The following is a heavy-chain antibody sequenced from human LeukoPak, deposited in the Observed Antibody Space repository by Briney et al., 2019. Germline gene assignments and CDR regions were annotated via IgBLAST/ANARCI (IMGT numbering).Heavy chain of an antibody. V-gene: IGHV1-69*13. CDR2: IIPIFGTA. D-gene: IGHD2-2*01. J-gene: IGHJ5*02. CDR3: ARALSLGYCSSTSCYWFDP. Sequence: ASVKVSCKASGGTFSSYAISWVRQAPGQGLEWMGGIIPIFGTANYAQKFQGRVTITADESTSTAYMELSSLRSEDTAVYYCARALSLGYCSSTSCYWFDPWGQGTLVTVSS. CDR1: GGTFSSYA.